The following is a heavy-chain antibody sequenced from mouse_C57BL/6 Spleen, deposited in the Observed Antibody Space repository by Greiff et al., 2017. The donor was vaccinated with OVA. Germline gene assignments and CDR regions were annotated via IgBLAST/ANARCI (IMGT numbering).Heavy chain of an antibody. V-gene: IGHV1-50*01. J-gene: IGHJ4*01. Sequence: QVQLQQPGAELVKPGASVKLSCKASGYTFTSYWMQWVKPRPGQGLEWIGEIDPSDSYTNYNQKFKGKATLTVDTSSSTAYMQLSSLTSEDSAVYYCARSVVARAMDYWGQGTSVTVSS. CDR1: GYTFTSYW. CDR3: ARSVVARAMDY. D-gene: IGHD1-1*01. CDR2: IDPSDSYT.